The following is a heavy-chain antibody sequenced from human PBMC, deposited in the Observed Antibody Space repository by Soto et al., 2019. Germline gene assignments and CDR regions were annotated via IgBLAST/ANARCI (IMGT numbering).Heavy chain of an antibody. D-gene: IGHD3-16*02. CDR1: GFSFSNTRMG. CDR3: ARTLYTGSSYDAFDI. CDR2: IFSNDEK. J-gene: IGHJ3*02. Sequence: SGPTLVNPTETLTLTCTVSGFSFSNTRMGVSWIRQPPGKALEWLAHIFSNDEKSYSTSLQSRLTIPKDTSKNHVVLTMTNLDPVDTATYYCARTLYTGSSYDAFDIWGQGTMVTVSS. V-gene: IGHV2-26*01.